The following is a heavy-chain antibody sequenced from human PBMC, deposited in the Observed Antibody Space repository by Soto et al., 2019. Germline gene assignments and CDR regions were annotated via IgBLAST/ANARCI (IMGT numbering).Heavy chain of an antibody. CDR3: GVVPAATFYYYYGMDV. Sequence: PGGSLRLSCAASGFTFSGYAMHWVRQAPGKGLEWVAVISYDGSNKYYADSVKGRFTISRGNSKNTLYLQMNSLRAEDTAVYYCGVVPAATFYYYYGMDVWGQGTTVTVSS. CDR1: GFTFSGYA. CDR2: ISYDGSNK. V-gene: IGHV3-30-3*01. D-gene: IGHD2-2*01. J-gene: IGHJ6*02.